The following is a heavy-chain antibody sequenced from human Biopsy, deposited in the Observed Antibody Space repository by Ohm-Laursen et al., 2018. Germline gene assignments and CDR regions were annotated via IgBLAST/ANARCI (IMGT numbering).Heavy chain of an antibody. CDR1: GFTFGHYA. J-gene: IGHJ2*01. CDR3: ARGLSSGWYGYFDV. V-gene: IGHV3-33*04. CDR2: IWYDGTNE. Sequence: SLRLSCTASGFTFGHYAMHWVRQAPGKGLERISLIWYDGTNEDYADSAEGRFTISRDNSKNTLYLQINTLTLEDTAFYYCARGLSSGWYGYFDVWGRGTLVTVSS. D-gene: IGHD6-19*01.